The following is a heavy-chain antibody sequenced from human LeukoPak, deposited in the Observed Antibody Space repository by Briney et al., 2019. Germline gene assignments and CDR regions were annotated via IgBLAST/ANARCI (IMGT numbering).Heavy chain of an antibody. Sequence: GASVKVSCKASGYTFTGYYMHWVRQAPGQGLEWMGRINPNSGGTNYAQKFQGRVTITRDTSISTAYMKLSRLRSDDTAVYYCAREWELRFAFDIWGQGTMVTVSS. CDR2: INPNSGGT. V-gene: IGHV1-2*06. D-gene: IGHD1-26*01. CDR3: AREWELRFAFDI. J-gene: IGHJ3*02. CDR1: GYTFTGYY.